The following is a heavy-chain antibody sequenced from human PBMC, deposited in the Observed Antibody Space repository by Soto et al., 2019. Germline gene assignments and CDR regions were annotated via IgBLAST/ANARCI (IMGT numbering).Heavy chain of an antibody. J-gene: IGHJ6*02. CDR3: AKNGQPPYYYYGLDV. Sequence: QGQLVQSGGEVKKPGASVKVSCKASGYTFSRYGISWVRQAPGQGLEWMGWISGYNGDTNYAQKFQGRVTMTIDKSTTTAYMELRSLTSDDTAVYYCAKNGQPPYYYYGLDVWGQGTTGTVAS. D-gene: IGHD2-8*01. CDR1: GYTFSRYG. V-gene: IGHV1-18*01. CDR2: ISGYNGDT.